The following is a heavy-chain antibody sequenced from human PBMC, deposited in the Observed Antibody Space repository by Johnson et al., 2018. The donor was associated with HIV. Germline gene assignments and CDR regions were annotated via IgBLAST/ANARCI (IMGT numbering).Heavy chain of an antibody. CDR1: GFTVSSNY. Sequence: VQLVESGGGVVQPGRSLRLSCAASGFTVSSNYMSWVRQAPGKGLEWVSYISSSGSTIYYADSVKGRFTISRDNSKNTLYLQMNSLRAEDTAVYYCAKARSLLDYGGFDAFDIWGQGTLVIVSS. J-gene: IGHJ3*02. CDR3: AKARSLLDYGGFDAFDI. V-gene: IGHV3-48*01. D-gene: IGHD4-23*01. CDR2: ISSSGSTI.